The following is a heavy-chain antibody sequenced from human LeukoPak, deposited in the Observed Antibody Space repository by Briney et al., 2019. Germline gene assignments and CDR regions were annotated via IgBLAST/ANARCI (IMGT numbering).Heavy chain of an antibody. CDR3: ARDPDIVVVPAAHPFDY. Sequence: ASVKVSCKASGYTFTSYYMHWVRQAPGQGLEWMGIINPSGGSTSYAQKFQGRVTMTRDTSTSTVYMELSSLRSEDTAVYYCARDPDIVVVPAAHPFDYWGQGTLVTVSS. J-gene: IGHJ4*02. V-gene: IGHV1-46*01. D-gene: IGHD2-2*01. CDR2: INPSGGST. CDR1: GYTFTSYY.